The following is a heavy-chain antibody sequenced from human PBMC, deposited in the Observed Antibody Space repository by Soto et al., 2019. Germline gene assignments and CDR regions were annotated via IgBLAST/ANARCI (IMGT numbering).Heavy chain of an antibody. J-gene: IGHJ4*02. CDR2: IYYSGST. D-gene: IGHD6-6*01. Sequence: PSETLSLTCTISGGSVTSGSYYWSWIRQPPGKGLEWIGYIYYSGSTDYNPSLKSRVTISVDTSEKQFSLKLTSVTAADTAVYYCARYSSSSTFDYWGQGTLVTVSS. CDR3: ARYSSSSTFDY. V-gene: IGHV4-61*01. CDR1: GGSVTSGSYY.